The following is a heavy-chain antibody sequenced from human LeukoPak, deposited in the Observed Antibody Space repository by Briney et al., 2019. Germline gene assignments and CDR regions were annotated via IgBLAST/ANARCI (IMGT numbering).Heavy chain of an antibody. J-gene: IGHJ6*02. CDR2: TNSDGSDT. CDR1: GFTFSSYW. Sequence: GGSLRLSCAASGFTFSSYWMHWVRQAPGKGLVWVSRTNSDGSDTRYADPVKGRFTVSRDNAKNTLYLQMNSLRAEDTAVYYCARDLRFLEWLLTVGDYGMDVWGQGTTVPVSS. CDR3: ARDLRFLEWLLTVGDYGMDV. V-gene: IGHV3-74*01. D-gene: IGHD3-3*01.